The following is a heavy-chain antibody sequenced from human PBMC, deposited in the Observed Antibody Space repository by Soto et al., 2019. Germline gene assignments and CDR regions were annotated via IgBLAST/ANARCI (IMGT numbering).Heavy chain of an antibody. Sequence: QTLSLTCAISGDSVSSNSAAWNWIRQSPSRGLEWLGRKYYRSKWYNDYAVSVKSRITINPDTSKNQFSLQLNSVTHEDTAVYFCTREGLAASGSLDYWGQGTLVTVSS. V-gene: IGHV6-1*01. J-gene: IGHJ4*02. CDR3: TREGLAASGSLDY. CDR1: GDSVSSNSAA. CDR2: KYYRSKWYN. D-gene: IGHD6-13*01.